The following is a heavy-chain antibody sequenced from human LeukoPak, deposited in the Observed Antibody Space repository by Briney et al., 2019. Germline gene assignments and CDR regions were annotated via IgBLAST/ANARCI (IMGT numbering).Heavy chain of an antibody. CDR2: INSDGSST. J-gene: IGHJ4*02. D-gene: IGHD5-12*01. CDR3: ARDLYSGYHADY. Sequence: TGGSLRLSCAASGFTFSSYWMHWVRQAPWKGLVWVSRINSDGSSTSYADSVKGRFTISRDNAKNTLYLQMNSLRAEDTAVYYCARDLYSGYHADYWGRGTLVTVSS. V-gene: IGHV3-74*01. CDR1: GFTFSSYW.